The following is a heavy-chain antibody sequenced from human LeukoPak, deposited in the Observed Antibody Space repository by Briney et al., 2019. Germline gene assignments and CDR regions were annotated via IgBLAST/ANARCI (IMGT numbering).Heavy chain of an antibody. J-gene: IGHJ5*02. CDR2: INHSGST. CDR1: GGSFSGYY. V-gene: IGHV4-34*01. CDR3: ARGTLGYCSGGSCADWFDP. D-gene: IGHD2-15*01. Sequence: SETLSLTCAVYGGSFSGYYWSWIRQPPGKRLEWIGEINHSGSTNYNPSLKSRVTISVDTSKNQFSLKLSSVTAADTAVYYCARGTLGYCSGGSCADWFDPWGQGTLVTVSS.